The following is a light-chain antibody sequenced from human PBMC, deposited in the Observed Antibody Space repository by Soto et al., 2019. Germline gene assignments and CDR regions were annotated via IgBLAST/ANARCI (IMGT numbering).Light chain of an antibody. J-gene: IGKJ1*01. Sequence: EVVLTQSPGTLSLSAGERATLSCRAIQSVSSSYLAWYQQKPGQAPRLLIYGASSRATDIPDRITGSGSGTDFTLTISRLEPEDFAVYYCQHYGSTPWTFGQGTKVDIK. V-gene: IGKV3-20*01. CDR2: GAS. CDR1: QSVSSSY. CDR3: QHYGSTPWT.